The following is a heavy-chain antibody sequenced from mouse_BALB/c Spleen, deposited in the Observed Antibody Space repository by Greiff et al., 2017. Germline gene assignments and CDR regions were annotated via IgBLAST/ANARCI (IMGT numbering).Heavy chain of an antibody. CDR2: IYPGSGST. CDR1: GYTFTSYW. Sequence: LQQPGSELVRPGASVKLSCKASGYTFTSYWMHWVKQRPGQGLEWIGNIYPGSGSTNYDEKFKSKATLTVDTSSSTAYMQLSSLTSEDSAVYYCTRDPAWFAYWGQGTLVTVSA. V-gene: IGHV1S22*01. J-gene: IGHJ3*01. CDR3: TRDPAWFAY.